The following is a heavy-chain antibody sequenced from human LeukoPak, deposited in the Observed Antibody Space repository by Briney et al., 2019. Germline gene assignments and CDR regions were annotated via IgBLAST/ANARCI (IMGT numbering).Heavy chain of an antibody. CDR1: GGSISSGGNY. D-gene: IGHD6-6*01. V-gene: IGHV4-30-2*01. CDR2: IYHSGST. J-gene: IGHJ4*02. Sequence: SQTLSLTCVVSGGSISSGGNYWNWIRQPPGKGLEWVGYIYHSGSTYYNLSLMSRVTISIDTSKNQFSLKLSSVTAADTAVYYCARGATTIAARPVDSWGQGTLVTVSS. CDR3: ARGATTIAARPVDS.